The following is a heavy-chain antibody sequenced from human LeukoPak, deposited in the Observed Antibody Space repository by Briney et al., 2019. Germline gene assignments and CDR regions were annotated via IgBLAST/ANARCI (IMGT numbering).Heavy chain of an antibody. CDR2: INPNSGGT. D-gene: IGHD3-22*01. Sequence: ASVKVSCKASGYTFTGYYMHWVRQAPGQGLEWMGWINPNSGGTNYAQKFQGRVTMTRDTSISTAYMELSRLRSEDTAVYYCARDGGVGGTYYYDSSGYYQDYWGQGTLVTVSS. V-gene: IGHV1-2*02. J-gene: IGHJ4*02. CDR1: GYTFTGYY. CDR3: ARDGGVGGTYYYDSSGYYQDY.